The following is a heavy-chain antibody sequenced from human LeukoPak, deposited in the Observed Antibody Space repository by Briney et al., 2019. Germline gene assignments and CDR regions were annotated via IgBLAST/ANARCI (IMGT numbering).Heavy chain of an antibody. D-gene: IGHD6-13*01. CDR2: IYPGDSDT. CDR3: ARLHRSYSSSWHGGDY. CDR1: GYSFTSYL. J-gene: IGHJ4*02. V-gene: IGHV5-51*01. Sequence: PGESLKISCKGSGYSFTSYLIGGVRQMPGKGLEWMGIIYPGDSDTRCSPSFQGQVTISADKSSSTAYLQWSSLRAADTALYYCARLHRSYSSSWHGGDYWGQGTLVTVSS.